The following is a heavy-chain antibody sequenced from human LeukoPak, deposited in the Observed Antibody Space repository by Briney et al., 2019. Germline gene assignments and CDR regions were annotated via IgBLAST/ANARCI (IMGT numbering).Heavy chain of an antibody. D-gene: IGHD4-11*01. Sequence: ASVKVSCKVSGYTLTELSMHWVRQAPGKGLEWMGGFDPEDGETIYAQKFQGRVTMTEDTSTDTAYMELSSLRSEDTAVYYCATVDPATVTTPYFDYWGQGTLVTVSS. V-gene: IGHV1-24*01. J-gene: IGHJ4*02. CDR3: ATVDPATVTTPYFDY. CDR2: FDPEDGET. CDR1: GYTLTELS.